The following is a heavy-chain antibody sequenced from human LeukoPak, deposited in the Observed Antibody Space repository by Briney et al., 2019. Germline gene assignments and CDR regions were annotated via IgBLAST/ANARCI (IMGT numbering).Heavy chain of an antibody. Sequence: PGGSLRLSCAASGFTFSSYWMHWVRQAPGKGLEWVSSISSSSSYIYYADSVKGRFTISRDNAKNSLYLQMNSLRAEDTAVYYCAREIRRAFDIWGQGTMVTVSS. CDR3: AREIRRAFDI. CDR1: GFTFSSYW. V-gene: IGHV3-21*01. CDR2: ISSSSSYI. J-gene: IGHJ3*02.